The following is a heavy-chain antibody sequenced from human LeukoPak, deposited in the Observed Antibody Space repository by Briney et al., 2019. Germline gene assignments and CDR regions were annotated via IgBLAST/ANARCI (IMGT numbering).Heavy chain of an antibody. CDR3: ARGREMATFDY. J-gene: IGHJ4*02. D-gene: IGHD5-24*01. CDR1: GGSISSYY. CDR2: IYYSGST. V-gene: IGHV4-59*01. Sequence: SETLSLTCTVSGGSISSYYWSWIRQPPGKGLEWIGYIYYSGSTNYNPSLKSRVTISVDTSKNQFSLKLSSVTAADTAVYYCARGREMATFDYWGQGTLVTVSS.